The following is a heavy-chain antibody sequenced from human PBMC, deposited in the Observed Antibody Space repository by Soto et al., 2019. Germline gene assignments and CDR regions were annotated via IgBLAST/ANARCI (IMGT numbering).Heavy chain of an antibody. D-gene: IGHD2-21*01. J-gene: IGHJ5*02. Sequence: ASVKVSCKASGYTFTSYDINWVRQATGQGLEWMGWMNPNSGNTGYAQKFQGRVTMTRNTSISTAYMELSSLRSEDTAVYYCRVVIPPWVGACFAPGGKETLVTVSS. CDR2: MNPNSGNT. CDR3: RVVIPPWVGACFAP. CDR1: GYTFTSYD. V-gene: IGHV1-8*01.